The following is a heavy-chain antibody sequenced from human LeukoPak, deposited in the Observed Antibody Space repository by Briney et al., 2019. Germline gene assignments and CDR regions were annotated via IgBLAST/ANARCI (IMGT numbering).Heavy chain of an antibody. J-gene: IGHJ4*02. Sequence: ASVKVSCKASGYSFTSYYMHWVRQAPGKGLEWMGGFDPEDGETIYAQKFQGRVTMTEDTSTDTAYMELSSLRSEDTAVYYCATMDSSGPDYWGQGTLVTVSS. D-gene: IGHD3-22*01. CDR1: GYSFTSYY. CDR3: ATMDSSGPDY. CDR2: FDPEDGET. V-gene: IGHV1-24*01.